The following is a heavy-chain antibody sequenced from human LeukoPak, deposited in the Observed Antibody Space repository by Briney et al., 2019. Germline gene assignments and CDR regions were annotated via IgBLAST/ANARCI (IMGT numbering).Heavy chain of an antibody. D-gene: IGHD6-19*01. V-gene: IGHV3-30-3*01. J-gene: IGHJ4*02. CDR1: GFTFSSYA. CDR2: ISYDGSNK. Sequence: GGSLRLSCAASGFTFSSYAMHWVRQVPGKGLEWVAVISYDGSNKYYADSVKGRFTISRDNSKNTLYLQMNSLRAEDTAVYYCARSSGWHPFDYWGQGTLVTVSS. CDR3: ARSSGWHPFDY.